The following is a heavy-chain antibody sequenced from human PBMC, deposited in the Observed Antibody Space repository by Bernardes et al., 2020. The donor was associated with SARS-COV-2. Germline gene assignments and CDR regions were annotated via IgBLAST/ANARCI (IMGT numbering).Heavy chain of an antibody. CDR1: GFTFSNHL. D-gene: IGHD3-9*01. J-gene: IGHJ3*01. CDR3: ARDVGGTDWRFGFDV. CDR2: ISGSVMYI. V-gene: IGHV3-21*01. Sequence: GGSLRLSCAASGFTFSNHLFIWFRQAPGKGLEWVSSISGSVMYIYYGDSVRGRFTTSRDNTRTSVFLQMESLRAEDTAVYYCARDVGGTDWRFGFDVWGRGKMVNV.